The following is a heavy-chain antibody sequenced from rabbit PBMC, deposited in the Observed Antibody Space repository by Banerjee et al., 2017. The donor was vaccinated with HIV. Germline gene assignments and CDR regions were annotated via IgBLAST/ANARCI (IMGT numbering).Heavy chain of an antibody. Sequence: QQQLEESGGGLVKPGGTLTLTCKASGIDFSSYYRMCWVRQAPGRGLELIAYIYTGSSGNTYYASWAKGRFTISKTSSTTVTLQMTSLTAADTATYFCARDSYAHYIWDLWGPGTLVTVS. CDR2: IYTGSSGNT. V-gene: IGHV1S45*01. CDR1: GIDFSSYYR. D-gene: IGHD6-1*01. J-gene: IGHJ4*01. CDR3: ARDSYAHYIWDL.